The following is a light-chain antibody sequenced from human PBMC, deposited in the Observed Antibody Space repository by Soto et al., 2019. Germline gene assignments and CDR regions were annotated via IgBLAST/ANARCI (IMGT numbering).Light chain of an antibody. CDR3: QQAKSFPWT. Sequence: DIQMTQSPSSLSASVGDRVTITCRASQGIDNWLAWYQQKPGKAPTLLIYAASSLQRGVPSRFSGSGSGTEFTLAINSLQPEDFASYFCQQAKSFPWTFGQGTRVEIK. CDR2: AAS. CDR1: QGIDNW. V-gene: IGKV1-12*02. J-gene: IGKJ1*01.